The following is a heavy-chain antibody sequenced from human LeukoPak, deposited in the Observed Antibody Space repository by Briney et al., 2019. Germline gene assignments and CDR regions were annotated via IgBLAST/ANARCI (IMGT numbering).Heavy chain of an antibody. J-gene: IGHJ5*02. D-gene: IGHD6-6*01. CDR3: AKDMHSSSSGWFDP. CDR2: ISWNSGSI. V-gene: IGHV3-9*01. CDR1: GFTFDDYA. Sequence: GGSLRLSCAASGFTFDDYAMHWVRQAPGKGLEWASGISWNSGSIGYADSVKGRFTISRDNAKNSLYLQMNSLRAEDTALYYCAKDMHSSSSGWFDPWGQGTLVTVSS.